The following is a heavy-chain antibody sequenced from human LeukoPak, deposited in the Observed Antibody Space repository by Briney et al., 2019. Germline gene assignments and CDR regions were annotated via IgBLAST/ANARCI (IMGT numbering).Heavy chain of an antibody. CDR2: ISGSGGST. CDR3: AKLKNHRVVVVDFDY. CDR1: GFTFSSYG. J-gene: IGHJ4*01. Sequence: GGSLRLSCAASGFTFSSYGMSWVRQAPGKGLEWVSAISGSGGSTYYADSVKVRFTISRDNSKNTLYLQMNSLRAEDTAVYYCAKLKNHRVVVVDFDYWGQGTLVTVSS. D-gene: IGHD2-15*01. V-gene: IGHV3-23*01.